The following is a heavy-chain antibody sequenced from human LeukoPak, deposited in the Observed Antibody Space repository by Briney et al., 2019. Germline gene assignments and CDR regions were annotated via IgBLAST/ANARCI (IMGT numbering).Heavy chain of an antibody. V-gene: IGHV4-39*01. CDR3: ATTNCGGDCYPAW. CDR2: IYYSGST. D-gene: IGHD2-21*02. J-gene: IGHJ4*02. Sequence: KPSETLSLTCTVSGASISSSAYYWGWIRQPPGKGLEWIGSIYYSGSTYYSPFLKSRVTISVDTSKNQFSLKLSSVTAADTAVYYCATTNCGGDCYPAWWGQGTLVTVSS. CDR1: GASISSSAYY.